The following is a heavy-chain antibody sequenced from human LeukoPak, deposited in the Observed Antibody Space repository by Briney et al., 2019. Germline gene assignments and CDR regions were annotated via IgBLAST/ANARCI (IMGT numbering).Heavy chain of an antibody. J-gene: IGHJ4*02. Sequence: GGSLRLSCAAPGFTFISYWMSWFGQAPGKGLEWGANIKQDGSEKYYVDSVKGRFTISRDNSKNTLYLQMNSLRAEDTAVYYCAKDRFGCSSTSCYGHYWGQGTLVTVSS. CDR3: AKDRFGCSSTSCYGHY. D-gene: IGHD2-2*01. V-gene: IGHV3-7*01. CDR2: IKQDGSEK. CDR1: GFTFISYW.